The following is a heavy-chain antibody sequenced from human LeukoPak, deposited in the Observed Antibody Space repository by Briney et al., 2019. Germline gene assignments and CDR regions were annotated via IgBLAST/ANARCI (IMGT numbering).Heavy chain of an antibody. CDR1: GFTFSSYA. Sequence: SGGSLRLSCAASGFTFSSYAMSWVRQAPGKGLEWVSAISGSGGSTYYADSVKGRFTISRDNSKNTLYLQMNSLRAEDTAVYYCAKSAYGSGSYYIDYWGQGTLVTVSS. CDR2: ISGSGGST. J-gene: IGHJ4*02. CDR3: AKSAYGSGSYYIDY. D-gene: IGHD3-10*01. V-gene: IGHV3-23*01.